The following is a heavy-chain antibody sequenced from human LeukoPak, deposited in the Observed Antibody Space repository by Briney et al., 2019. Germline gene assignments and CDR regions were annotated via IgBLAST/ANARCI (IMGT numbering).Heavy chain of an antibody. CDR3: ARDVAAAGIGYYYYYGMDV. Sequence: PSETLSLTCAVYGGSFSGYYWSWIRQPPGKGLEWIGEINHSGSTNYNPPLKSRVTISVDTSKNQFSLKLSSVTAADTAVYYCARDVAAAGIGYYYYYGMDVWGQGTTVTVSS. D-gene: IGHD6-13*01. CDR1: GGSFSGYY. V-gene: IGHV4-34*01. J-gene: IGHJ6*02. CDR2: INHSGST.